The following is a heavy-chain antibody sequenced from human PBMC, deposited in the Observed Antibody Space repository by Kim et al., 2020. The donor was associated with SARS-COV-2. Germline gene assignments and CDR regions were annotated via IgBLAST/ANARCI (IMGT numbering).Heavy chain of an antibody. D-gene: IGHD6-13*01. Sequence: KQSRTSLKTRLTISKDTSKNQVVLTMTNMDPVDTATYYCARMPASIVAADYWGQGTLVTVSS. CDR2: K. V-gene: IGHV2-70*19. CDR3: ARMPASIVAADY. J-gene: IGHJ4*02.